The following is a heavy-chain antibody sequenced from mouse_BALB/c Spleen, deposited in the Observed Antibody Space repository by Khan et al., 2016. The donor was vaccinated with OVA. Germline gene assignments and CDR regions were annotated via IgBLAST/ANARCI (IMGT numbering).Heavy chain of an antibody. CDR3: ARPPYVSYVMVY. D-gene: IGHD1-1*01. CDR2: INTNTGEP. CDR1: GYTFTNYG. V-gene: IGHV9-3-1*01. Sequence: QIQLVQSGPELKKPGETVKISCKASGYTFTNYGLNWVQQAPGKGLQWMGWINTNTGEPTYAVDFKGRFAFSLETSASTAYLQINNLKNEDTATYFCARPPYVSYVMVYWGQGTSVTVSS. J-gene: IGHJ4*01.